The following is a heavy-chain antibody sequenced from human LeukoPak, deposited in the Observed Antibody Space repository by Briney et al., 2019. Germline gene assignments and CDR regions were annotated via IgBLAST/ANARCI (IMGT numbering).Heavy chain of an antibody. Sequence: GGSLRLSCAASGFTFSSYAMSWVRQAPGKGLEWVSGTSGSGDSTYYADSVKGRFTISRDNSKNALYLQMNSLRAEDTAVYYCAKTGAGYYYMDVWGKGTTVTVSS. D-gene: IGHD7-27*01. V-gene: IGHV3-23*01. CDR2: TSGSGDST. J-gene: IGHJ6*03. CDR3: AKTGAGYYYMDV. CDR1: GFTFSSYA.